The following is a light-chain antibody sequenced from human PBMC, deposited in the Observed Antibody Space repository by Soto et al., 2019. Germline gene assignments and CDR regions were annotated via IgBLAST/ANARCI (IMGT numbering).Light chain of an antibody. CDR3: QQLKSYPIT. Sequence: IQLPQNTSSLSASVGDRVTITCLASQGIDSYLAWYQQKPGKAPNLLVYAASTLQSGVPSRFSGSGSGADFTLTISSLQPEDSATYYCQQLKSYPITFGQGTLPEIK. V-gene: IGKV1-9*01. CDR2: AAS. CDR1: QGIDSY. J-gene: IGKJ5*01.